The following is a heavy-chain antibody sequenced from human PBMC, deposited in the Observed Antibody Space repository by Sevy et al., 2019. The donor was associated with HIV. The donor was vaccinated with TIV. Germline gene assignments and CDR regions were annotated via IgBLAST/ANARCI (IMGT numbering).Heavy chain of an antibody. CDR1: GFIFSRYW. D-gene: IGHD2-15*01. V-gene: IGHV3-7*03. CDR2: IKQDGSEK. Sequence: GGSLRLSCAASGFIFSRYWMTWVRQAPGKGLEWVANIKQDGSEKCYVDSVKGRFTISRDNAKNSLYLQMNSLRAEDTAVYYCARDMGYCSGGSCYTWDYYGMDVWGQGTTVTVSS. J-gene: IGHJ6*02. CDR3: ARDMGYCSGGSCYTWDYYGMDV.